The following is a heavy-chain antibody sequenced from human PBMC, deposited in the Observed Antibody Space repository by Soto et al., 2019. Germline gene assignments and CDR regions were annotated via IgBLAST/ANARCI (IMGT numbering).Heavy chain of an antibody. CDR3: AKGGSFDI. J-gene: IGHJ4*02. V-gene: IGHV3-30*18. CDR2: ITSDVNYK. CDR1: GFAFSTYG. D-gene: IGHD3-16*01. Sequence: XVSLRLSCAASGFAFSTYGLHWVRQAPGKELEWVAIITSDVNYKYYADSVKGRFTISRDNSKNTLFLQMNSLRAEDTAVYYCAKGGSFDIWGQGTLVTVSS.